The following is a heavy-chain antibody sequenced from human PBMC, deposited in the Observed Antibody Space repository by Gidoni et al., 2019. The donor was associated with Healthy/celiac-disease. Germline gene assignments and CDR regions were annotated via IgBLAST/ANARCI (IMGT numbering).Heavy chain of an antibody. CDR1: GFTFSSYA. V-gene: IGHV3-23*01. CDR2: ISGSGGST. J-gene: IGHJ4*02. CDR3: ANTYYYDSSGYLAY. Sequence: EVQLLESGGGLVQPGGSLRLSCAASGFTFSSYAMSWVRQAPGKGLEWVSAISGSGGSTYYADSVKGRFTISRDNSKNTLYLQMNSLRAEDTAVYYCANTYYYDSSGYLAYWGQGTLVTVSS. D-gene: IGHD3-22*01.